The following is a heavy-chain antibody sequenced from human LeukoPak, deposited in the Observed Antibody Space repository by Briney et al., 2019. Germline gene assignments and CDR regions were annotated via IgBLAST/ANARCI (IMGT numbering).Heavy chain of an antibody. CDR2: MNPNSGNT. V-gene: IGHV1-8*01. Sequence: ASVKVSCKASGYTFTSYDINWVRQATGQGLEWMGWMNPNSGNTGYAQKFQGRVTVTRNTSISTAYMELSSLRSEDTAVYYCARAFKDHHYYYYMDVWGKGTTVTVSS. J-gene: IGHJ6*03. CDR1: GYTFTSYD. CDR3: ARAFKDHHYYYYMDV.